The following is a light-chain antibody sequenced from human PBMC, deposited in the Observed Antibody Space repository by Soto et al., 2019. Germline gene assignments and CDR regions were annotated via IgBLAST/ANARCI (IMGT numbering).Light chain of an antibody. CDR1: SSNIGAGYD. V-gene: IGLV1-40*01. J-gene: IGLJ1*01. CDR3: QAYDSSRSPLYV. CDR2: ANN. Sequence: QSVLTQPPSVSGAPGQRVSISCTGSSSNIGAGYDVHWYQHLPGTAPKLLIYANNNRPSGVPDRSSGSKSGTSASLAITGLQAEDEADYYCQAYDSSRSPLYVFGTGTKVTVL.